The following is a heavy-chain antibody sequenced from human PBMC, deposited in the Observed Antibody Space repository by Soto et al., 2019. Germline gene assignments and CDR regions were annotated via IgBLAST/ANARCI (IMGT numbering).Heavy chain of an antibody. CDR1: VFTFEDYA. CDR3: VREAINSGWSGGRKYYFDY. Sequence: PLRRSGAASVFTFEDYAMHWVRQAPGKGLEWVSGITCNNVTPGYADSVRGRFTISRDNAKNSLYLQMNSLSIEGTALFYCVREAINSGWSGGRKYYFDYWGQGALVTVSS. V-gene: IGHV3-9*01. J-gene: IGHJ4*02. CDR2: ITCNNVTP. D-gene: IGHD6-19*01.